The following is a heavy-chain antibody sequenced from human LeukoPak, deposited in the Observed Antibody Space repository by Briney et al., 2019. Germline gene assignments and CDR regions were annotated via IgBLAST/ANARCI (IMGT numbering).Heavy chain of an antibody. J-gene: IGHJ4*02. V-gene: IGHV1-18*01. CDR3: ARDSYCGGDCYSGRNFDY. Sequence: ASVKVSCKASGYTFTSYGISWVRQAPGQGLEGMGWISAYNSNTNYAQKLQGRVTMTTDTSTSTAYMELRSLRSDDTAVYYCARDSYCGGDCYSGRNFDYWGQGTLVTVSS. CDR1: GYTFTSYG. CDR2: ISAYNSNT. D-gene: IGHD2-21*01.